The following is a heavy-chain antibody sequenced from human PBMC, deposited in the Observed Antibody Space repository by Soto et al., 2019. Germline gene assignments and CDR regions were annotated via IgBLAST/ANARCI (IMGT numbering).Heavy chain of an antibody. J-gene: IGHJ5*02. V-gene: IGHV1-69*13. CDR3: ASHGCCSTSCPHAKSTRFAP. CDR1: EGTFSSYA. D-gene: IGHD2-2*01. CDR2: IIPIFGTA. Sequence: ASVKVSSRSDEGTFSSYAIMWVRQAPAQGRERMGGIIPIFGTANYAQKFQGRVTITADESTSTAYMELSSLRSEDTAVYYCASHGCCSTSCPHAKSTRFAPWAQGTLVIVS.